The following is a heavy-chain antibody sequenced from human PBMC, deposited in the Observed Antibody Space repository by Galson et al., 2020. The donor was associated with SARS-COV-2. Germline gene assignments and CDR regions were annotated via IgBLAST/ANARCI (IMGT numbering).Heavy chain of an antibody. V-gene: IGHV3-72*01. CDR3: ASLYQGGY. J-gene: IGHJ4*02. CDR2: IRNKAYSYTT. Sequence: GGSLRLSCAASAFSFSDHYMDWVRQAPGKGLEWVSRIRNKAYSYTTEYAASVKGRFTISRDDLKNSLYLQMNSLKSDDTAVYYCASLYQGGYWGQGTLVTVSS. CDR1: AFSFSDHY. D-gene: IGHD2-2*01.